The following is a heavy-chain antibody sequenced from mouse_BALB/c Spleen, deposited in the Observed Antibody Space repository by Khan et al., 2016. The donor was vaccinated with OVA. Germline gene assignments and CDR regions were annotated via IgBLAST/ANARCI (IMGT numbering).Heavy chain of an antibody. D-gene: IGHD1-1*01. CDR3: TRHAYYYDSEGFAY. J-gene: IGHJ3*01. CDR2: VSTGGSYT. CDR1: GFTFSTYG. V-gene: IGHV5-6*02. Sequence: DVMLVESGGDLVKPGGSLKLSCAASGFTFSTYGMSWVRQAPDKRLEWVATVSTGGSYTYYQDSVKGRFTISRDNAKNTLYLQMSGMRSEDKAMIYCTRHAYYYDSEGFAYWGQGTLVTVSA.